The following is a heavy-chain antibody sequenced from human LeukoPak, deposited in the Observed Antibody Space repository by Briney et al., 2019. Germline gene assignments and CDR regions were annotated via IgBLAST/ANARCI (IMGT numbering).Heavy chain of an antibody. CDR2: INSDGSRT. V-gene: IGHV3-74*01. J-gene: IGHJ3*02. CDR1: GFTFSTYW. D-gene: IGHD6-19*01. CDR3: ARPETQYSSGLDGFDI. Sequence: PGGSLRLSCAASGFTFSTYWMHWVRQAPGKGLVWVSRINSDGSRTTYADSVKGRFTISRDNAKNTLYQQMNSLRTEDTAVYYCARPETQYSSGLDGFDIWGQGTMVTVSS.